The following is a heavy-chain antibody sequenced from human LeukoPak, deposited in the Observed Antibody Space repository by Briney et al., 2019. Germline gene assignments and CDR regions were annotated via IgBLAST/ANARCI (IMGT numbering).Heavy chain of an antibody. CDR1: GFTFSSYS. Sequence: TGGSLRLSCAASGFTFSSYSMSWVRQAPGKGLEWVSIIYSDGSTLYSDSVKGRFTISRDNSKYTLYLQMNSLRAEDTAVYYCAKAGDYGDYWYFDYWGQGTLVTVSS. V-gene: IGHV3-23*03. CDR3: AKAGDYGDYWYFDY. CDR2: IYSDGST. D-gene: IGHD4-17*01. J-gene: IGHJ4*02.